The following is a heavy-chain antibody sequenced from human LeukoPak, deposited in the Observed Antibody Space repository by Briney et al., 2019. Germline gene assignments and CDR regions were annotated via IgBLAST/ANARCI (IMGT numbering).Heavy chain of an antibody. CDR1: GFTVSSNY. CDR3: ARTLDGSYYVLDY. J-gene: IGHJ4*02. CDR2: IYSGGST. Sequence: GGSLRLSCAASGFTVSSNYMSWVRQAPGKGLEWVSVIYSGGSTYYADSVKGRFTISRDNSKNTLYLQMNSLRAEDTAVYYCARTLDGSYYVLDYWGQETLVTVSS. V-gene: IGHV3-53*01. D-gene: IGHD1-26*01.